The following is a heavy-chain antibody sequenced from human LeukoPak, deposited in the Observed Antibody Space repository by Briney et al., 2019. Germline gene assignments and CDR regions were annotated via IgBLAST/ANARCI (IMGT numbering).Heavy chain of an antibody. Sequence: SETLSLTCTVSGASIRSYYWSWIRQPPGKGLEWIGYIYYSGSTNYNPSLKSRVTISVDTSKNQSSLKLSSVTAADTAVYYCARHPYCSSATCYAFFDYWGQGTLVTVSS. D-gene: IGHD2-2*01. J-gene: IGHJ4*02. CDR3: ARHPYCSSATCYAFFDY. CDR1: GASIRSYY. CDR2: IYYSGST. V-gene: IGHV4-59*08.